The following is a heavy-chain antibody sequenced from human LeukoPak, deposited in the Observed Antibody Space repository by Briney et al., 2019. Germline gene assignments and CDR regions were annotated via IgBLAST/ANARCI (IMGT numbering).Heavy chain of an antibody. V-gene: IGHV3-21*01. J-gene: IGHJ4*02. CDR3: ARRGYSYDCFDY. CDR1: GFTFSSYS. D-gene: IGHD5-18*01. Sequence: GGSLGLSCAASGFTFSSYSMNWVRQAPGKGLEWVSSISSSSSYIYYADSVKGRFTISRDNAKNSLYLQMNSLRAEDTAVYYCARRGYSYDCFDYWGQGTLVTVSS. CDR2: ISSSSSYI.